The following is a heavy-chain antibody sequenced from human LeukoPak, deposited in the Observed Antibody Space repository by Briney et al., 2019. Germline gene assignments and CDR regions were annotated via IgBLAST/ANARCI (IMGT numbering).Heavy chain of an antibody. V-gene: IGHV1-46*01. Sequence: ASVKVSCKTSGYTFTSHGINWLRQAPGQGLEWMGIINPSGGSTSYAQKFQGRVTMTRDTSTSTVYMELSSLRSEDTAVYYCARFRGDAFDIWGQGTMVTVSS. J-gene: IGHJ3*02. CDR1: GYTFTSHG. CDR2: INPSGGST. CDR3: ARFRGDAFDI.